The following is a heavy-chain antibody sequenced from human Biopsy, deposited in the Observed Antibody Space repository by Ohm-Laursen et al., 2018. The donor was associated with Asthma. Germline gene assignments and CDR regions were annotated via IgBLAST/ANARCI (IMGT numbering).Heavy chain of an antibody. Sequence: SLRLSRSPSGFTFGDYWMSWVRQVPGKGLEWVANIKHDGTEKNHVDSLKGRFTISRDNAKNSLYLQMNSLRAEDTAVYYCARTFHFWSPYHAEHYQLWGQGTLVTVPS. D-gene: IGHD3-3*02. V-gene: IGHV3-7*01. CDR3: ARTFHFWSPYHAEHYQL. CDR1: GFTFGDYW. CDR2: IKHDGTEK. J-gene: IGHJ1*01.